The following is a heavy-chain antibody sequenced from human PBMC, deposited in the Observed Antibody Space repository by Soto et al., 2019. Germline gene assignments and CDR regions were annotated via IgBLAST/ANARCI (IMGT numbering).Heavy chain of an antibody. Sequence: SVKVSCKASGGTFSSYAISWVRQAPGQGLEWMGGIIPIFGTANYAQKFQGRVTITADESTSTAYMELSSLRSEDTAVYYCARVVGATFHKWFDPWGQGTLVTVSS. V-gene: IGHV1-69*13. CDR3: ARVVGATFHKWFDP. J-gene: IGHJ5*02. D-gene: IGHD1-26*01. CDR2: IIPIFGTA. CDR1: GGTFSSYA.